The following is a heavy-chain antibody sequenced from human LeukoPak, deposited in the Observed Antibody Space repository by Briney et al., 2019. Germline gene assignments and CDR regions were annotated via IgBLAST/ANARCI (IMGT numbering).Heavy chain of an antibody. Sequence: GGSLRLSCAPSGFTFSSYWMDWVRQAPGKGLVWVSRINSDGSSTNYADSVKGRFTISRDDAKNTRYLQMNRLRAEDTAVYYCARVRYCDYWGEGTLVTVSP. D-gene: IGHD1-14*01. V-gene: IGHV3-74*01. J-gene: IGHJ4*02. CDR3: ARVRYCDY. CDR2: INSDGSST. CDR1: GFTFSSYW.